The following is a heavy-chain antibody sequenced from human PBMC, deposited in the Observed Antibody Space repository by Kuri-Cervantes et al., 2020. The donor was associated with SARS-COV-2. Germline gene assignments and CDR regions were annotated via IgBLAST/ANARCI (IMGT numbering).Heavy chain of an antibody. D-gene: IGHD3-3*01. CDR2: FDPEDGET. V-gene: IGHV1-24*01. CDR1: GYTLTELS. Sequence: ASVKVSCKVSGYTLTELSMHWVRQTPGKGLEWMGGFDPEDGETIYAQKFQGRVTMTEDTSTDTAYMELSSVTAADTAVYYCARVGPQYDPNWFDPWGQGTLVTVSS. CDR3: ARVGPQYDPNWFDP. J-gene: IGHJ5*02.